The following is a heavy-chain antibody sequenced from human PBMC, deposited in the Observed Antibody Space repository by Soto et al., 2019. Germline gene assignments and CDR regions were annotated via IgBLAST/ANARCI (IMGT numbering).Heavy chain of an antibody. CDR2: ITGSGENT. CDR3: AKVSLGATTITDFYYYGMDV. Sequence: GGSLRLSCAASGFTFDTYAMKWVRQAPGKGLEWVSGITGSGENTYYADSVKGRFTISRDNSKNTLYVQLNSLRVEDTAIYYCAKVSLGATTITDFYYYGMDVWGQGTMVTVSS. CDR1: GFTFDTYA. D-gene: IGHD1-26*01. V-gene: IGHV3-23*01. J-gene: IGHJ6*02.